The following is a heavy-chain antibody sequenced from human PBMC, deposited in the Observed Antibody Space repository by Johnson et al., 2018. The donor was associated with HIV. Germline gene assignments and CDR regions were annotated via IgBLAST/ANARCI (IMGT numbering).Heavy chain of an antibody. Sequence: EQLVESGGGLVQPGGSLRLSCAAAGFTFSSYAMHWVRQAPGKGLEYVSAISSNGGSTYYANSVKGRFTISRDNSKNTLYLKMGSLRAEDMAVYYCARDDSSSNGRAFDIWGQGTMVTVSS. V-gene: IGHV3-64*01. CDR3: ARDDSSSNGRAFDI. D-gene: IGHD6-6*01. J-gene: IGHJ3*02. CDR2: ISSNGGST. CDR1: GFTFSSYA.